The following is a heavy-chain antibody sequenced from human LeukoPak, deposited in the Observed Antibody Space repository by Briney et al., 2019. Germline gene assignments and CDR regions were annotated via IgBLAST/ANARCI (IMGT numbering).Heavy chain of an antibody. CDR2: IYYSGST. V-gene: IGHV4-39*01. Sequence: PSETQSLTCTVSGGSISSSSYYWGWIRQPPGKGLEWIGSIYYSGSTYYNPSLKSRVTISVDTSKNQFSLKLSSVTAADTAVYYCARQDVKNWFDPWGQGTLVTVSS. J-gene: IGHJ5*02. CDR3: ARQDVKNWFDP. CDR1: GGSISSSSYY.